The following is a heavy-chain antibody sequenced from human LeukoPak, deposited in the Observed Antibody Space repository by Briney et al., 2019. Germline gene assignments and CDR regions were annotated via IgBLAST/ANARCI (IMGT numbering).Heavy chain of an antibody. D-gene: IGHD6-13*01. V-gene: IGHV3-48*01. J-gene: IGHJ1*01. CDR2: ISASSTTI. CDR3: ARAWREAAAFVYFHR. Sequence: GGSLRLSCAASGFTFSSYSMNWVRQAPGKRLEWVSYISASSTTIYYADSVKGRFTISRDNAKNSLYLQMNSLRAEDTAVYYCARAWREAAAFVYFHRWGQGTLVTVSS. CDR1: GFTFSSYS.